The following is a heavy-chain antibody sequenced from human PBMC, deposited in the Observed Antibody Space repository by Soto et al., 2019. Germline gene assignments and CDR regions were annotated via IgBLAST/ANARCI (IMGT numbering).Heavy chain of an antibody. J-gene: IGHJ6*02. CDR1: GGSISSSSYY. CDR2: IYYSGST. CDR3: EGYYYHYYGLAV. V-gene: IGHV4-39*01. Sequence: PSETLSLTCTVSGGSISSSSYYWGWIRQPPGKGLEWIGSIYYSGSTYYNPSLKSRVTISVDTSKNQFSLKLSSVTAADTAVYYCEGYYYHYYGLAVWGQGTTVTVSS. D-gene: IGHD5-18*01.